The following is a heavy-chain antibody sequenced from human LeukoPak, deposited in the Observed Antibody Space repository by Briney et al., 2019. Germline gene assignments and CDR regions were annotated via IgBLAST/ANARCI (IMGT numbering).Heavy chain of an antibody. CDR1: GGSISSYY. V-gene: IGHV4-59*01. CDR3: ARGADSSSWYWSDP. Sequence: SETLSLTCTVSGGSISSYYWSWIRQPPGKGLEWIGYIYYSGSTNYNPSLKSRVTISVDTSKNQFSLKLSSVTAADTAVYYCARGADSSSWYWSDPWGQGTLVTVSS. D-gene: IGHD6-13*01. J-gene: IGHJ5*02. CDR2: IYYSGST.